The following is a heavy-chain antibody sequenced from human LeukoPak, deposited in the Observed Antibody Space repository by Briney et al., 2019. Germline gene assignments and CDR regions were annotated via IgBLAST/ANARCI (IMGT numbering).Heavy chain of an antibody. CDR3: AIRIAAAGSLDY. CDR2: IIPIFGTA. D-gene: IGHD6-13*01. Sequence: ASVKVSCKASGGTFSNYAISWVRQAPGQGLEWMGGIIPIFGTANYAQKFQGRVTITADKSTSTAYMELSSLRSEDTAVYYCAIRIAAAGSLDYWGQGTLVTVSS. J-gene: IGHJ4*02. CDR1: GGTFSNYA. V-gene: IGHV1-69*06.